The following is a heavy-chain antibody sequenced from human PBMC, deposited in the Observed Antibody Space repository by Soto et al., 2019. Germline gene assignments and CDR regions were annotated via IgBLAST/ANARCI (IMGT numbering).Heavy chain of an antibody. Sequence: PSETLSLTCTVSGDSISGSYYYWGWIRQPPGKGLEWIASIFYSGSTYYNPSLKSRVTISVDTSMNQFSLDLTSVTAADMSVYYCARHHATPTHRAWRWFAPWGRGTLVTVSS. D-gene: IGHD2-15*01. CDR2: IFYSGST. V-gene: IGHV4-39*01. CDR1: GDSISGSYYY. J-gene: IGHJ5*02. CDR3: ARHHATPTHRAWRWFAP.